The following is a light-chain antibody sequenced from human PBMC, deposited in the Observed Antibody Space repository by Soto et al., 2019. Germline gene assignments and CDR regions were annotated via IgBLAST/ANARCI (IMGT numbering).Light chain of an antibody. V-gene: IGLV2-23*02. CDR2: DVT. CDR3: CSYAGSRTVYV. Sequence: QSVLTQPASVSGAPGQSITISFTGTSSDVGTYNLVSWYQVHPGKAPKLMIYDVTERPSGVSNRFSGSKSGITASLTISGLQAEDEADYYCCSYAGSRTVYVFGTGTKLTVL. CDR1: SSDVGTYNL. J-gene: IGLJ1*01.